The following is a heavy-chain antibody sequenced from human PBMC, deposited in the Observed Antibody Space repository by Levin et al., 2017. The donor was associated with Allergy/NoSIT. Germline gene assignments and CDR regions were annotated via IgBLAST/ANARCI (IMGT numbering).Heavy chain of an antibody. Sequence: EASVKVSCKGSGYSFTSYWIGWVRQMPGKGLEWMGIIYPGDSDTRYSPSFQGQVTISADKSISTAYLQWSSLKAADTAMYYCARHSPRKWELLKWFDPWGQGTLVTVSS. CDR3: ARHSPRKWELLKWFDP. J-gene: IGHJ5*02. D-gene: IGHD1-26*01. CDR2: IYPGDSDT. CDR1: GYSFTSYW. V-gene: IGHV5-51*01.